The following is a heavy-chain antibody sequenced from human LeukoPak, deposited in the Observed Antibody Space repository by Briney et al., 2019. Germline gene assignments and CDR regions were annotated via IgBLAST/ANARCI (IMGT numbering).Heavy chain of an antibody. Sequence: QPGRSLRLSCAASVFIFRGYGMRWVRQAPGKGLEWVAFIRYDGSGENYADSVKGRITISRDDSKNTLYLQMNTLRAEDTAVYDCAREGGSGSYLGNCDYWGQGTLVTVSS. CDR3: AREGGSGSYLGNCDY. D-gene: IGHD3-10*01. V-gene: IGHV3-33*01. J-gene: IGHJ4*02. CDR2: IRYDGSGE. CDR1: VFIFRGYG.